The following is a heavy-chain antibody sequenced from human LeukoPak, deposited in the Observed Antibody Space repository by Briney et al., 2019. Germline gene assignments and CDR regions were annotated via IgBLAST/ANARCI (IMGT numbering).Heavy chain of an antibody. CDR1: GGSISSHY. CDR2: IYYSGST. CDR3: ARQGSDNYFDS. D-gene: IGHD2-21*01. V-gene: IGHV4-59*08. Sequence: SSETLSLTCTVSGGSISSHYWRCIRQTPGKGLEWIGDIYYSGSTNYNPSLKSRVTISVDTSKNQFSLKLNSATAADTAVYYCARQGSDNYFDSWGLGILVTVSS. J-gene: IGHJ4*02.